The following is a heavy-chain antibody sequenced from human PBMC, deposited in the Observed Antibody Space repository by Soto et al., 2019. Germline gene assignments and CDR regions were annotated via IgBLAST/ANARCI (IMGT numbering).Heavy chain of an antibody. CDR2: IYYNGDT. Sequence: SETLSLTCSVSGGSISSSSYNWDWIRQPPGKGLEWIGTIYYNGDTDYSPSLKSRAAISVDASDFQFSLKLTSVTAADTSIYYCARFSGNAFDIWGHGTMVTVS. CDR1: GGSISSSSYN. V-gene: IGHV4-39*01. J-gene: IGHJ3*02. CDR3: ARFSGNAFDI.